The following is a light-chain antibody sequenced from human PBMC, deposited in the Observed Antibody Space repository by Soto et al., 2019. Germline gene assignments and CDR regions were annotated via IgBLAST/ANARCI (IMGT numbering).Light chain of an antibody. CDR2: TNN. J-gene: IGLJ3*02. CDR1: SSNIGSHV. Sequence: QSVLTQPPSASGTPGQRVTISCSGSSSNIGSHVVNWYQQVPGTAPKLLIYTNNQRPSGVPDRFSDSKSGTSASLAISGLQSEDEADYYCAACDGSLQSGVFGGGTKVTVL. CDR3: AACDGSLQSGV. V-gene: IGLV1-44*01.